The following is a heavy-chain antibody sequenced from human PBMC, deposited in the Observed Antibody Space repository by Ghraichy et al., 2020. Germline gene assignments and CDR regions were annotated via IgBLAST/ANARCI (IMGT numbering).Heavy chain of an antibody. V-gene: IGHV4-59*01. CDR2: IYYSGST. CDR1: GGSISSYY. CDR3: AGTPTGRRVVQTQPNYYYGMDV. J-gene: IGHJ6*02. D-gene: IGHD3-3*01. Sequence: SETLSLTCTVSGGSISSYYWSWIRQPPGKGLEWIGYIYYSGSTNYNPSLKSRVTISVDTSKNQFSLKLSSVTAADTAVYYCAGTPTGRRVVQTQPNYYYGMDVWGQGTTVTVSS.